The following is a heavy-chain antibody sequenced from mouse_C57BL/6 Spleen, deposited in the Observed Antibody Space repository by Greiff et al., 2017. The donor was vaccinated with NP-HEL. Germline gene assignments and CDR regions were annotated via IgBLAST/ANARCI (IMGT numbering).Heavy chain of an antibody. D-gene: IGHD1-1*01. CDR3: ARRDGSSYFAY. CDR2: INPSSGYT. CDR1: GYTFTSYT. J-gene: IGHJ3*01. V-gene: IGHV1-4*01. Sequence: QVQLQQSGAELARPGASVKMSCKASGYTFTSYTMHWVKQRPGQGLEWIGNINPSSGYTKYNQKFKDKATLTADKSSSTAYMQLSSLTSEDSAVYYCARRDGSSYFAYWGQGTLVTVSA.